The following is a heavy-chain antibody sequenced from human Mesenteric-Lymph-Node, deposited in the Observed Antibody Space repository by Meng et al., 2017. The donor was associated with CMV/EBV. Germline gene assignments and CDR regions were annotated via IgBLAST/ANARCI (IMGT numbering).Heavy chain of an antibody. CDR1: GFTVSNNY. V-gene: IGHV3-66*02. D-gene: IGHD5-18*01. J-gene: IGHJ4*02. CDR2: IYSNSTT. Sequence: GGSLRLSCAASGFTVSNNYMSWVRQAPGKGLEWVSVIYSNSTTYYADSVKGRFTISRDNSKNTLYLQMNSLRAEDTAVYYCAGQLWLDYWGQGTLVTVSS. CDR3: AGQLWLDY.